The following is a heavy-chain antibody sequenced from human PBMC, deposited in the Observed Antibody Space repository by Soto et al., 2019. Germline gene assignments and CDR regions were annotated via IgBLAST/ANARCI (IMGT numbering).Heavy chain of an antibody. V-gene: IGHV3-23*01. CDR1: GFTFSSYA. Sequence: EVKLLESGGGLVQPGGSLRLSCAASGFTFSSYALSWVRQAPGKGLEWVSSITGGGENTHYADSVKGRFTISRDNSKNTLSLQMNSLRVEATAVYHCAKGRLAVAAPYSWFDPWGQGTLVTVSS. J-gene: IGHJ5*02. CDR2: ITGGGENT. CDR3: AKGRLAVAAPYSWFDP. D-gene: IGHD6-19*01.